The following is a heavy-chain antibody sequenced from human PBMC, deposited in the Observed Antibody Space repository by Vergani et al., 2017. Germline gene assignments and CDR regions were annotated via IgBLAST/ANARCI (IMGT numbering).Heavy chain of an antibody. CDR3: AVRPRVNLVGGEIVTKRTFDY. D-gene: IGHD3-10*01. J-gene: IGHJ4*02. V-gene: IGHV4-34*02. CDR2: INNDGHT. Sequence: QVQLQQWGAGVVKPSGTLSLTCAVFGESFSSFYCSWIRQPPGKGLEWIVEINNDGHTNYNPSLESRVTVSRDTAKNQFSLNLMSVTAADTAMYYCAVRPRVNLVGGEIVTKRTFDYWSQGSLVTVSS. CDR1: GESFSSFY.